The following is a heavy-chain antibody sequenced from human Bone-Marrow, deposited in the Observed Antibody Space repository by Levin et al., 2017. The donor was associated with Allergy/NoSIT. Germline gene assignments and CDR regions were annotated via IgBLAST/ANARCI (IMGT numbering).Heavy chain of an antibody. Sequence: NTSETLSLTCAVSGGSISSSNWWSWVRQPPGKGLEWIGEIYHSGSTNYNPSLKSRVTISVDKSKNQFSLKLSSVTAADTAVYYCARVQQLPLKYYFDYWGQGTLVTVSS. CDR2: IYHSGST. V-gene: IGHV4-4*02. CDR3: ARVQQLPLKYYFDY. D-gene: IGHD6-13*01. J-gene: IGHJ4*02. CDR1: GGSISSSNW.